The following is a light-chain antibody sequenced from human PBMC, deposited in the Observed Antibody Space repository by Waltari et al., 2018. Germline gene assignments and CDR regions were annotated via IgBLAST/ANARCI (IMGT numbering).Light chain of an antibody. V-gene: IGKV3-20*01. J-gene: IGKJ1*01. CDR1: QRVSRNY. CDR3: QQYET. CDR2: GAT. Sequence: IVLTQSPGPLSLSPGERATRSCRASQRVSRNYVTWYQQKPGQAPRLRIYGATNRATGIPDRFSGGGSGTDFTLTISRLEPEDFAVYYCQQYETFGQGTKVDIK.